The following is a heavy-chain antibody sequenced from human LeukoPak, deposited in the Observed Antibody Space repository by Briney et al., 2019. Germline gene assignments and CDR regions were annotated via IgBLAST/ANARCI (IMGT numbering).Heavy chain of an antibody. Sequence: GGSLRLSCAASGVTVGNNYMIWVRQAPGKGLEWVSRIYSGGATNYADSVKGRFTISRDSSKNTLFLQLKSLRAEDTAVYYCARDPSAVALGTYGWGQGTLVTVSS. CDR1: GVTVGNNY. D-gene: IGHD6-13*01. V-gene: IGHV3-66*01. CDR3: ARDPSAVALGTYG. J-gene: IGHJ4*02. CDR2: IYSGGAT.